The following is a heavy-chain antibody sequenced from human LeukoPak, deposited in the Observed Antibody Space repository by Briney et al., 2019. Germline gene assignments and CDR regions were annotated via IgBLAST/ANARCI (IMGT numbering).Heavy chain of an antibody. J-gene: IGHJ4*02. CDR2: ISSSSSYI. D-gene: IGHD3-16*01. CDR3: ARAARGGIDY. V-gene: IGHV3-21*01. Sequence: PGGSLRLSCAASGFTFSSYSMNWVRQAPGKGLEWVSSISSSSSYIYYADSVKGRFTISRDNAKNSLYLQMNSLRAEDTTVYYCARAARGGIDYWGQGTLVTVSS. CDR1: GFTFSSYS.